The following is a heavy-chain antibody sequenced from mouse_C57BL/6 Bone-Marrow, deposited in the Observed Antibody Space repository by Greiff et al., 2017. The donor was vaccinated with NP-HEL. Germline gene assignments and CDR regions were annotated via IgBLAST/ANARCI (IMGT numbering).Heavy chain of an antibody. D-gene: IGHD2-10*01. CDR2: IDPSDSYT. J-gene: IGHJ4*01. Sequence: QVQLQQPGAELVMPGASVKLSCKASGYTFTSYWMHWVKQRPGQGLEWIGEIDPSDSYTNYNQKFKGKSTLTVDKSSSTAYMQLSSLTSEDSAVYYCARCGSLLAAMDYWGQGTSVTVSS. V-gene: IGHV1-69*01. CDR1: GYTFTSYW. CDR3: ARCGSLLAAMDY.